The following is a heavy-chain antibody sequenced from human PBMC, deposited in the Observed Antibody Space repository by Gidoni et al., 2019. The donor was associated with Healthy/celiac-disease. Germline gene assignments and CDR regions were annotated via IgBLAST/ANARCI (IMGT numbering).Heavy chain of an antibody. D-gene: IGHD6-19*01. Sequence: QVPLQQWGAGLLKPSETLSLTCAVYGGSFSGYYWSGIRKPPGKGLEWIGEINHSGITNYNPSLKSRVTISVDTSKNQFSLKLSSVTAADTAVYYCARSLRGGIAVAGMFDYWGQGTLVTVSS. V-gene: IGHV4-34*01. CDR1: GGSFSGYY. J-gene: IGHJ4*02. CDR3: ARSLRGGIAVAGMFDY. CDR2: INHSGIT.